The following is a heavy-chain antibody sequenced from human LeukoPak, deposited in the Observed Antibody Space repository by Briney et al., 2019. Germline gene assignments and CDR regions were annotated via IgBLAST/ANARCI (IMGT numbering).Heavy chain of an antibody. Sequence: GGSLRLFCGASGFNFNNYGMSWGRQAPRKGLGGGGIIYFSGSDTYSADSVKGRFTISRDNAKNTLYLQMNSLRADDTAIYYCAKDPGQATVPRRFDYWGQGTLVTLSS. V-gene: IGHV3-23*01. D-gene: IGHD4-11*01. J-gene: IGHJ4*02. CDR1: GFNFNNYG. CDR2: IYFSGSDT. CDR3: AKDPGQATVPRRFDY.